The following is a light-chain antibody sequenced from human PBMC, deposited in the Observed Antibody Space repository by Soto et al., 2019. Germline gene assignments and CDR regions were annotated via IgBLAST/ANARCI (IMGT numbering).Light chain of an antibody. J-gene: IGKJ2*01. CDR1: QSISSY. Sequence: DIQMTQSPSSLSASVGDRVTITCRASQSISSYLNWYQQKPGKAPKLLIYAASSLQSGVPSRFSGSGSGTDFTLTISRPQPEEFATYYCQRSYSTPYTFGHGTKLEIK. CDR2: AAS. CDR3: QRSYSTPYT. V-gene: IGKV1-39*01.